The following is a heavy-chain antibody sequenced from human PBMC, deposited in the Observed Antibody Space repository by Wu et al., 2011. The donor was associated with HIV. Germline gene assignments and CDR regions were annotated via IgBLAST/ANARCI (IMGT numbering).Heavy chain of an antibody. J-gene: IGHJ5*02. Sequence: QVQLVQSGAEVKKPGSSVKVSCKASGGTFSSYAISWVRQAPGQGLEWMGGIIPTFGTANYAQKFQDRVTITADKSTSTVYMELSSLRSEDMAVYYCARDAYYDFWRRESNWFDPGARELWSPSPQ. D-gene: IGHD3-3*01. CDR1: GGTFSSYA. CDR3: ARDAYYDFWRRESNWFDP. V-gene: IGHV1-69*14. CDR2: IIPTFGTA.